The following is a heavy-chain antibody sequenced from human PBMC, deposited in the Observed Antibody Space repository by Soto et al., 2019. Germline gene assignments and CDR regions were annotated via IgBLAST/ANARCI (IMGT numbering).Heavy chain of an antibody. Sequence: GGSLRLSCAASGFTFSSYSMNWVRQAPGKGLEWVSSISSSSSYIYYADSVKGRFTISRDNAKNSLYLQMNSLRAEDTAIYYCAKKVNSGSGSQYFDYWGQGTLVTVSS. V-gene: IGHV3-21*04. J-gene: IGHJ4*02. CDR1: GFTFSSYS. D-gene: IGHD3-10*01. CDR2: ISSSSSYI. CDR3: AKKVNSGSGSQYFDY.